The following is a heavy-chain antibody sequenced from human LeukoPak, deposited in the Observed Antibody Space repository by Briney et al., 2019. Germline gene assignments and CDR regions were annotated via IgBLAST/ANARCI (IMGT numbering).Heavy chain of an antibody. J-gene: IGHJ3*02. Sequence: GRSLRLSCAASGFTFSTYGMHWVRQAPGKGLEWVAVIWYDGSIKYYADFVKGRFNISSDNYKNTLYLQMNDLRADDTAVYYFARAVGPFDIWGQGTLVIVSS. CDR2: IWYDGSIK. V-gene: IGHV3-33*01. CDR3: ARAVGPFDI. CDR1: GFTFSTYG.